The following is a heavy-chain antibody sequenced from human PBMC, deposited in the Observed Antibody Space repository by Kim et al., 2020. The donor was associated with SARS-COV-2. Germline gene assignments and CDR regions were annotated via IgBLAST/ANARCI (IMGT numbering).Heavy chain of an antibody. CDR1: GGSVSSGSYY. J-gene: IGHJ4*02. CDR2: IYYSGSN. CDR3: ARVPWGSGYYYLDY. D-gene: IGHD3-22*01. V-gene: IGHV4-61*01. Sequence: SETLSLTCTVSGGSVSSGSYYWSWIRQPPGKGLEWIGYIYYSGSNNYNPSLKSRVTISVDTSKNQFSLKLSSVTAADTAVYYCARVPWGSGYYYLDYWGQGTLVTVSS.